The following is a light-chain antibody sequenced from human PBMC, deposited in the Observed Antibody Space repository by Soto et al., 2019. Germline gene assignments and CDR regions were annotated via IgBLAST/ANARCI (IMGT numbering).Light chain of an antibody. V-gene: IGKV1D-13*01. Sequence: AIQLTQSPSSLSASVGDRVTITCRASQGISSALAWYQQKPGKAPKLLIYDASSLESGVPSRFSGSGSGTDFTLTISSLQPEDFATYYCQQFNNYPGTFGGRDQGGDQT. CDR1: QGISSA. CDR2: DAS. CDR3: QQFNNYPGT. J-gene: IGKJ4*01.